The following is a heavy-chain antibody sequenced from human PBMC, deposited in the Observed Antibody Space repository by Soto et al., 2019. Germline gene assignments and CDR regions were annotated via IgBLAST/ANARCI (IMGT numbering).Heavy chain of an antibody. Sequence: EVQLVESGGGLVQPGGSLRLSCAGSGFTFSDYYIDWVRQAPGKGLEWVGRSRDKGNSYSTYYAASVKGRFTVSRDASKTSLYLQMNSLKTEDTALYYCTRSITGTTSSDYWGQGTLVTVSS. CDR3: TRSITGTTSSDY. J-gene: IGHJ4*02. V-gene: IGHV3-72*01. CDR2: SRDKGNSYST. CDR1: GFTFSDYY. D-gene: IGHD1-7*01.